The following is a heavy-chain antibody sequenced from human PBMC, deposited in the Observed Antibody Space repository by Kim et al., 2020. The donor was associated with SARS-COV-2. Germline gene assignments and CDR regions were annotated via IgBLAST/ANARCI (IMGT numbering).Heavy chain of an antibody. CDR2: VFFSGSA. CDR1: GGSISSFS. CDR3: ARGIDYGTYLGEFSI. Sequence: SETLSLTCSVSGGSISSFSWNWIRQSPGKGLEWIGHVFFSGSANYNPSLNSRATISVDTFKDQISLRLISVTAADTGIYYCARGIDYGTYLGEFSIWGQGTHVTVSS. V-gene: IGHV4-59*13. D-gene: IGHD3-16*01. J-gene: IGHJ3*02.